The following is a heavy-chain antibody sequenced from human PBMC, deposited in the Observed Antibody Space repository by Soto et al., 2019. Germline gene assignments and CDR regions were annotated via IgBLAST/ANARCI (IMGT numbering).Heavy chain of an antibody. CDR2: ISASGDNT. V-gene: IGHV3-23*01. J-gene: IGHJ4*01. CDR1: GFTFRNYA. CDR3: AIKGQYSDSSGYSLF. Sequence: HPGGSLRLSCAASGFTFRNYAMTWVRQAPGTGLEWVSTISASGDNTYFADSVKGRFTISRDNSRNTVDLQMNGLGAEDTAVYYCAIKGQYSDSSGYSLFWGQGTLVTVSS. D-gene: IGHD3-22*01.